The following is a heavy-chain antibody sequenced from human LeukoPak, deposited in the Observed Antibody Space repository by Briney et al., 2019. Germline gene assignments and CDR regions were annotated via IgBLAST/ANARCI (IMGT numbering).Heavy chain of an antibody. J-gene: IGHJ4*02. CDR1: GFTFDDYA. V-gene: IGHV3-9*03. CDR3: TKEGYSDGFDY. D-gene: IGHD1-1*01. CDR2: ISWNSGSI. Sequence: GRSLRLSCAASGFTFDDYAMHWVRQAPGKGLEWVSGISWNSGSIGYADSVKGRFTISRDNAKNSLYLQMNSLRAEDMALYYCTKEGYSDGFDYWGQGTLVTASS.